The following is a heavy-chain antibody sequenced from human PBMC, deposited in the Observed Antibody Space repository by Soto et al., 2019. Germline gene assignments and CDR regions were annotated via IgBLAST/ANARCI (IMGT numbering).Heavy chain of an antibody. CDR1: GFTFSSYG. CDR3: AKDLKLPDWYFDL. V-gene: IGHV3-30*18. Sequence: QVQLVESGGGVVQPGRSLRLSCAASGFTFSSYGMHWVRQAPGKGLEWVAVISYDGSNKYYADSVKGRFTISRDNSKNTLYPQMNSLRAEDTAVYYCAKDLKLPDWYFDLWGRGTLVTVSS. D-gene: IGHD1-1*01. CDR2: ISYDGSNK. J-gene: IGHJ2*01.